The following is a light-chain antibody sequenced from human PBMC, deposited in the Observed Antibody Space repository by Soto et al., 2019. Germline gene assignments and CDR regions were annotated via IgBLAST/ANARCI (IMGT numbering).Light chain of an antibody. Sequence: QSVLPQPPSVSAAPGQRVTISCSGRASNIGNNSVSWYQQLPGAAPKLLIYDDNNRPSGIPDRFSGSKSGTSATLGITGLQTGDEADYYCGTWDTSLPACVFGPGTKVTVL. CDR2: DDN. CDR3: GTWDTSLPACV. CDR1: ASNIGNNS. V-gene: IGLV1-51*01. J-gene: IGLJ1*01.